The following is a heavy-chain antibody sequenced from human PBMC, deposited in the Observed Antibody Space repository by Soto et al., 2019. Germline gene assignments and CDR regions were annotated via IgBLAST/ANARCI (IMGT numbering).Heavy chain of an antibody. CDR3: AKGCPDSSTGCYGLQFDY. D-gene: IGHD2-2*01. J-gene: IGHJ4*02. CDR2: ISGSGGST. Sequence: GGSLRLSCAASGFTFSSYAMSWVRQAPGKGLEWVSAISGSGGSTYYADSVKGRFTISRDNSKNTLYLQMNSLRAEDTAVYYCAKGCPDSSTGCYGLQFDYWGQGTLVTVSS. CDR1: GFTFSSYA. V-gene: IGHV3-23*01.